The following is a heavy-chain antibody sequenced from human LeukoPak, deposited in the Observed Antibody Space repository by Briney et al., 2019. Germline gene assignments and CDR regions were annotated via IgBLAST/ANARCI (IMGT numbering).Heavy chain of an antibody. V-gene: IGHV3-7*03. D-gene: IGHD1-1*01. CDR1: GFTFSSYW. Sequence: PGGSLRLSCVASGFTFSSYWMTWVRQAPGKGLEWVANIRGDGSKTYYVDSAKGRFTISRDNAKNSLYLQMNSLRVEDMALYYCAKSATRGYFDLWGRGTLVTVSS. CDR3: AKSATRGYFDL. CDR2: IRGDGSKT. J-gene: IGHJ2*01.